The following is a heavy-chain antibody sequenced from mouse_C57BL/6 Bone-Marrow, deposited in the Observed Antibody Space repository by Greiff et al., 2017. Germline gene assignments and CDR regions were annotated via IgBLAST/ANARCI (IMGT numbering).Heavy chain of an antibody. CDR1: GFTFSSYG. Sequence: EVNVVESGGDLVKPGGSLKLSCAASGFTFSSYGMSWVRQTPDKRLEWVATISSGGSYTYYPDSVKGRFTISRDNAKNTLYLQMSSLKSEDTAMYYCARRGVIYAMDYWGQGTSVTVSS. CDR3: ARRGVIYAMDY. CDR2: ISSGGSYT. J-gene: IGHJ4*01. D-gene: IGHD2-2*01. V-gene: IGHV5-6*02.